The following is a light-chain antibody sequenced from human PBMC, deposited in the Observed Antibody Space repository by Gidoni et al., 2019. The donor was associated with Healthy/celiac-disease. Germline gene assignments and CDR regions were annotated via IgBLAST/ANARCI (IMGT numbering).Light chain of an antibody. CDR1: QSLLHSNGYNY. CDR2: LGS. Sequence: DMVLTQSPLSLPVTPEEPASIPCRSSQSLLHSNGYNYLDWYLQKPGQSPQLLIYLGSNRASGVPDRFSGSGSGTDFTLKISRVEAEDVGVYYCMQALQTPLTFGGGTKVEIK. V-gene: IGKV2-28*01. CDR3: MQALQTPLT. J-gene: IGKJ4*01.